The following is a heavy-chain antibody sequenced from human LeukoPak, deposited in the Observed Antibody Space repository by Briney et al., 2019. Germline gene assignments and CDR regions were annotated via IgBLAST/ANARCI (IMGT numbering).Heavy chain of an antibody. CDR2: INPYSGDT. Sequence: ASVKVSCKASGYTFTGYHIHWVRQAPGQGLEWMGRINPYSGDTNFAQKFQGRVTMTRDTSITTAYMDLSSLTPDDMAVYFCAREQGSLTRSWYTGYWGQGTQVTVSS. CDR1: GYTFTGYH. CDR3: AREQGSLTRSWYTGY. J-gene: IGHJ4*02. D-gene: IGHD6-13*01. V-gene: IGHV1-2*06.